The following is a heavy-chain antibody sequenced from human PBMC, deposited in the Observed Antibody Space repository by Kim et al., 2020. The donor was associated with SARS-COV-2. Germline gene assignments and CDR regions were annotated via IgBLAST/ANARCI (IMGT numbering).Heavy chain of an antibody. CDR3: ARSSIAVAGYYFDY. Sequence: DSVKGRFTISRDNAKNSLYLQMNSLRAEDTAVYYCARSSIAVAGYYFDYWGQGTLVTVSS. V-gene: IGHV3-7*03. J-gene: IGHJ4*02. D-gene: IGHD6-19*01.